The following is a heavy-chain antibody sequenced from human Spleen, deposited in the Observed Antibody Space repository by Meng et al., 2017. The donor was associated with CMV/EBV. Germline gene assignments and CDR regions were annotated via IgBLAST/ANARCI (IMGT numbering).Heavy chain of an antibody. CDR2: ISGYSGNT. Sequence: ASVKVSCKASGYTFSSYGISWVRQAPGQGLEWMGWISGYSGNTNYAQNFQGRVTMTADTSTNTAYMELRSLRSDDTAVYYCARAAFCREISCYPLNYFGMDVWGQGTTVTVS. CDR3: ARAAFCREISCYPLNYFGMDV. J-gene: IGHJ6*02. V-gene: IGHV1-18*01. CDR1: GYTFSSYG. D-gene: IGHD2-2*01.